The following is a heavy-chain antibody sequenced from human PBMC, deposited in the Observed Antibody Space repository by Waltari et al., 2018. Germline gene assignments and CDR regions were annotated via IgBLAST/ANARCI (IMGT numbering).Heavy chain of an antibody. V-gene: IGHV4-4*02. Sequence: QVQLQESGPGLVKPSGTLFLTCAVSGDSVSSSNWWSWVRRPPGKGLAGLGEIHQGVSTNHNPSLTSRLTISEDKPNNHFSLTLSSVTAADTAVYFCARLGPYSSSSNWGQGTLVTVSS. CDR1: GDSVSSSNW. CDR3: ARLGPYSSSSN. J-gene: IGHJ4*02. D-gene: IGHD6-6*01. CDR2: IHQGVST.